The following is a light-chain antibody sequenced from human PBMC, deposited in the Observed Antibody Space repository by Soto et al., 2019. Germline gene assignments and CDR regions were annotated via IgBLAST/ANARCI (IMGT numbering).Light chain of an antibody. J-gene: IGLJ1*01. Sequence: LTQPRSVSRSPGQSVTISCTGTSSDVGGYNYVSWYQQHPGKAPKLMIYDVSKRPSGVPDRFSGSKSGNTASLTISGLQAEDEADYYCCSYAGSYTYVFGTGTKVTVL. CDR2: DVS. CDR1: SSDVGGYNY. CDR3: CSYAGSYTYV. V-gene: IGLV2-11*01.